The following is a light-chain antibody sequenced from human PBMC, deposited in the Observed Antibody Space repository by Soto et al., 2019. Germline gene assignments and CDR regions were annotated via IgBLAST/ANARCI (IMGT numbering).Light chain of an antibody. V-gene: IGKV1-39*01. Sequence: QLSPSLSSMSATIGDRVNIICRTSQSISNYLNWYQHKPGKAPKVLISAASNLQSGVPSRFSGSGSGTDFTLTISSLQPEDFATYYCQQSYITPCTFGQGTKVDIK. CDR2: AAS. CDR1: QSISNY. J-gene: IGKJ2*02. CDR3: QQSYITPCT.